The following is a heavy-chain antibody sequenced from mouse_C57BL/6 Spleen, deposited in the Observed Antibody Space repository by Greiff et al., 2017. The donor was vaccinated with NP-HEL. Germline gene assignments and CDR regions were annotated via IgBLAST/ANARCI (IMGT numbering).Heavy chain of an antibody. Sequence: QVQLQQPGAELVRPGSSVKLSCKASGYTFTSYWMHWVKQRPIQGLEWIGNIDPSDSETHYNQKFKDKATLTVDKSSSTAYMQLSSLTSEDSAVDYCARSRLGSAWFADWGQGTLVTVSA. CDR2: IDPSDSET. J-gene: IGHJ3*01. CDR3: ARSRLGSAWFAD. V-gene: IGHV1-52*01. CDR1: GYTFTSYW. D-gene: IGHD3-2*02.